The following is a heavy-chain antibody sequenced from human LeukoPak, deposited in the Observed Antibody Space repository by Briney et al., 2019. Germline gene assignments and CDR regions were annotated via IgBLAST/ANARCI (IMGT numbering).Heavy chain of an antibody. CDR1: GGSIRSTNW. J-gene: IGHJ4*02. V-gene: IGHV4/OR15-8*02. CDR3: SRESGGFCPFGY. D-gene: IGHD1-26*01. CDR2: ISLSGQT. Sequence: SETLSLTCGVSGGSIRSTNWWSWVRQPPGQGLEWIGEISLSGQTNFNPSLNGRVTMSLDESRNQLSLKLTSVTAADTAIYYCSRESGGFCPFGYWGQGTLVIVPP.